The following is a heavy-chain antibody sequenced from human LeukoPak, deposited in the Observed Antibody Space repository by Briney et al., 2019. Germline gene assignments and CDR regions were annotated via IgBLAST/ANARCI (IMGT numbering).Heavy chain of an antibody. D-gene: IGHD3-3*01. CDR3: AREASNYDFWSGYYTYNWFDP. J-gene: IGHJ5*02. CDR1: GGTFTSYG. V-gene: IGHV1-18*01. Sequence: ASVKVSCKASGGTFTSYGISSVRQAPGQGREWMGWISAYNGNTNYAQKLQGRVTMTTDTSTSTAYMELRSLRSDDTAVYYCAREASNYDFWSGYYTYNWFDPWGQGTLVTVSS. CDR2: ISAYNGNT.